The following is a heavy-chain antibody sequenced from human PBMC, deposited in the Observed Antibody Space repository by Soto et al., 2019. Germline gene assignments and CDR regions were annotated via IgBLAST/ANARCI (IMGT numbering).Heavy chain of an antibody. CDR3: AREDIVATTIDY. CDR1: GFTFSSYS. D-gene: IGHD5-12*01. CDR2: ISSSSSYI. V-gene: IGHV3-21*01. J-gene: IGHJ4*02. Sequence: LRLSCAASGFTFSSYSMNWVRQAPGKGLEWVSSISSSSSYIYYADSVKGRFTISRDNAKNSLYLQMNSLRAEDTAVYYCAREDIVATTIDYWGQGTLVTVSS.